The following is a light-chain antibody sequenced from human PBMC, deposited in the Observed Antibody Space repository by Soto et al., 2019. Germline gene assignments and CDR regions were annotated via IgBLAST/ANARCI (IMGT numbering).Light chain of an antibody. CDR3: NSYTNSSAVV. Sequence: QSVLAQPASLSGSPGQSITISCTGTSSDIGAYDYVSWFQQHPGKAPRLLVYEVTNRPSGVSDRFSGSKSGNTASLTISGLQAEDEADYYCNSYTNSSAVVFGGGTKVTVL. CDR2: EVT. CDR1: SSDIGAYDY. J-gene: IGLJ2*01. V-gene: IGLV2-14*01.